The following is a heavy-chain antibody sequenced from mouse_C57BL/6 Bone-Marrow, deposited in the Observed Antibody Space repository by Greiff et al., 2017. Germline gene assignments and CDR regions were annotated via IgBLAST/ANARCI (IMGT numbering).Heavy chain of an antibody. D-gene: IGHD1-1*01. CDR3: AGHYHYGSSYWFAY. CDR1: GFTFSSYG. Sequence: EVKLVESGGDLVKPGGSLKLSCAASGFTFSSYGMSWVRQTPDKRLEWVATISSGGSYTYYPDSVKGRFTISRDNAKNTRYLQMSSLTSEDTAMYYCAGHYHYGSSYWFAYWGQGTLVTVSA. J-gene: IGHJ3*01. CDR2: ISSGGSYT. V-gene: IGHV5-6*02.